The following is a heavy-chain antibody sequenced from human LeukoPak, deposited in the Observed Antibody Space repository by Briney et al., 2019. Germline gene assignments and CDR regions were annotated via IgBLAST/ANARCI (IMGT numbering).Heavy chain of an antibody. CDR2: IYTSGST. J-gene: IGHJ4*02. D-gene: IGHD6-19*01. CDR1: GGSISSYY. CDR3: ARDGANIAARPGIAVAGNGAYFDY. V-gene: IGHV4-4*07. Sequence: PSETLSLTCTVSGGSISSYYWSWIRQPAGKGLEWIGRIYTSGSTYYNPSLKSRVTMSVDTSKNQFSLKLSSVTAADTAVYYCARDGANIAARPGIAVAGNGAYFDYWGQGTLVTVSS.